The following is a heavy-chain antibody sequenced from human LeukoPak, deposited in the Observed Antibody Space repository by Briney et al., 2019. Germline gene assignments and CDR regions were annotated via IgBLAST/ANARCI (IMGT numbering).Heavy chain of an antibody. Sequence: GRTLRLSCAASGFTFSSYWMHWVRQAPGKGLVWVSRINTDGISSYADPVKGRFTISRDNAKKTVYLQMNSLRAEDTAVYYCARDKRYCSSTSCYDDYYFYYMDVWGKGTTVTVSS. CDR2: INTDGIS. V-gene: IGHV3-74*01. J-gene: IGHJ6*03. D-gene: IGHD2-2*01. CDR3: ARDKRYCSSTSCYDDYYFYYMDV. CDR1: GFTFSSYW.